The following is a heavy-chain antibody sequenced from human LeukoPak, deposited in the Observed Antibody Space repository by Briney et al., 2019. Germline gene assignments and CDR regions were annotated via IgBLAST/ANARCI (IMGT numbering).Heavy chain of an antibody. CDR1: GFTFSTYS. CDR3: ARDKDGALISP. Sequence: GSLRLSCAASGFTFSTYSMSWVRQSPGKGLEWIGDINNSGTTNYSPSLKSRITVSVDTSKKQFSLKLTSVTAADTAVYYCARDKDGALISPWGQGTLVTVSS. V-gene: IGHV4-34*01. D-gene: IGHD3-10*01. J-gene: IGHJ5*02. CDR2: INNSGTT.